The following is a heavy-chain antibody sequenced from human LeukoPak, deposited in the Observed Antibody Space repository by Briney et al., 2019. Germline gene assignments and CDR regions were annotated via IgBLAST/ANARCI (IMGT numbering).Heavy chain of an antibody. CDR3: ARVPIAAAGDGGWFDP. CDR2: IYYSGST. CDR1: GGSISSYY. D-gene: IGHD6-13*01. J-gene: IGHJ5*02. V-gene: IGHV4-59*01. Sequence: SETLSLTCTVSGGSISSYYWSWIRQPPGKGLEWIGYIYYSGSTNYNPSLKSRVTISVDTSKNQFSLKLSSATAADTAVYYCARVPIAAAGDGGWFDPWGQGTLVTVSS.